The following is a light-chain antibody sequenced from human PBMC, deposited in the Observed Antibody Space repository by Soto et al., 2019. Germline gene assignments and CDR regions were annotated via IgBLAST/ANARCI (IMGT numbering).Light chain of an antibody. V-gene: IGLV1-40*01. J-gene: IGLJ1*01. CDR2: GNY. CDR1: SSNVGAGYD. CDR3: QSYDNCLSNHV. Sequence: QSVLTQPPSVSGAPGQRVTISCTGSSSNVGAGYDVHWYQQLPGTAPKLLIYGNYNRPAGVPDRFSGSKSGTSASLAITGLQAEDEVDYYCQSYDNCLSNHVFGTGTKVTVL.